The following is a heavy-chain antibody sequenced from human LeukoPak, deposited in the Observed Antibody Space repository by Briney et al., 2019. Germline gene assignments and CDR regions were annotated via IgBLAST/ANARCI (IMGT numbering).Heavy chain of an antibody. D-gene: IGHD4-17*01. CDR2: INPNSGGT. CDR1: GYTFTGYY. CDR3: AITYDYGDYESGGDAFDI. V-gene: IGHV1-2*02. J-gene: IGHJ3*02. Sequence: ASVTVSCKASGYTFTGYYMHWVRQAPGQGLEWMGWINPNSGGTNYAQKFQGRVTMTRDTSISTAYMELSRLRSDDTAVYYCAITYDYGDYESGGDAFDIWGQGTMVTVSS.